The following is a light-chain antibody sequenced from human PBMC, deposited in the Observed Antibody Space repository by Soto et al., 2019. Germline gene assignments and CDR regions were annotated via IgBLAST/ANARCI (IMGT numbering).Light chain of an antibody. V-gene: IGLV1-40*01. Sequence: QSVLTQPPSVSGAPGQRVTISCTGSSSXXXAGYXXXXXXXXXXXXXXLXIYGNSNRPSGVPDRFSGSKSGTSASLAITGLQAEDEADYYCQSYDSSLSGSEVFGTGTKVTVL. J-gene: IGLJ1*01. CDR2: GNS. CDR1: SSXXXAGYX. CDR3: QSYDSSLSGSEV.